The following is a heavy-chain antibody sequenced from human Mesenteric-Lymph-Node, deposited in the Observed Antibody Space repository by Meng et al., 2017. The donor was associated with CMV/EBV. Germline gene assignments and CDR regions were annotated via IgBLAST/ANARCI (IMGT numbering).Heavy chain of an antibody. CDR1: YTFTGYD. D-gene: IGHD6-13*01. V-gene: IGHV1-2*06. CDR3: ARSGIAAAGTLGWFDP. Sequence: YTFTGYDMHWVRQAPGQGLEWMGRINPNSGGTNYAQKFQGRVTMTRDTSISTAYMELSRLRSDDTAVYYCARSGIAAAGTLGWFDPWGQGTLVTVSS. J-gene: IGHJ5*02. CDR2: INPNSGGT.